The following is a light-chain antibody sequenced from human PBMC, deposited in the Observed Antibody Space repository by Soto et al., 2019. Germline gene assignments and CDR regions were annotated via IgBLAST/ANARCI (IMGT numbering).Light chain of an antibody. Sequence: EVVLTQSPGTLSLSPGERATLYCSASQSVASSYLAWYQQKPGQAPRLLIYGASGRATGIPDRFSGRGSGTDFTLTLNRLEPEDFAVYYCKQYGRSALTFGGGTKVEIK. J-gene: IGKJ4*01. V-gene: IGKV3-20*01. CDR3: KQYGRSALT. CDR1: QSVASSY. CDR2: GAS.